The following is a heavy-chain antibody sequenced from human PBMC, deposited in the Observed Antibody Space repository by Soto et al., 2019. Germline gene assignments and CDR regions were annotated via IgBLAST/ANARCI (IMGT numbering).Heavy chain of an antibody. Sequence: SETLSLTCPVSGGSISSGDYYWSWIRQPPGKGLEWIGYIYYSGSTYYNPSLKSRVTISVDTSKNQFSLKLSSVTAADTAVYYCARDLRTQEITMIVNWGQGTLVTVSS. CDR3: ARDLRTQEITMIVN. D-gene: IGHD3-22*01. CDR2: IYYSGST. V-gene: IGHV4-30-4*01. CDR1: GGSISSGDYY. J-gene: IGHJ4*02.